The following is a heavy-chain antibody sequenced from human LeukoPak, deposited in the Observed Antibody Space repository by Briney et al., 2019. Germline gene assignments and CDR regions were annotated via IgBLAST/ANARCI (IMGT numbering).Heavy chain of an antibody. CDR3: AGAPMIVVVIYDY. J-gene: IGHJ4*02. CDR2: INHSGST. D-gene: IGHD3-22*01. CDR1: GFTFSSYA. V-gene: IGHV4-34*08. Sequence: GSLRLSCAASGFTFSSYAMSWVRQPPGKGLEWIGEINHSGSTNYNPSLKSRVTISVDTSKNQFSLKLSSVTAADTTVYYCAGAPMIVVVIYDYWGQGTLVTVSS.